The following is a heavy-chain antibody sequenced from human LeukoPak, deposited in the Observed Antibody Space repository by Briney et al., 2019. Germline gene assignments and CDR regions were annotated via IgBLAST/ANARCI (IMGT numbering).Heavy chain of an antibody. J-gene: IGHJ4*02. V-gene: IGHV3-30*03. CDR2: ISSDGNSK. CDR3: AREREDLYGWTGY. D-gene: IGHD3-10*01. Sequence: PGRSLRLSCAASGFTFRNYAMFWVRQAPGKGLEWVAIISSDGNSKYYTDSVKGRFTISRDNSKNSLYLQMNSLRDEDTAVYYCAREREDLYGWTGYWGQGTLVTVSS. CDR1: GFTFRNYA.